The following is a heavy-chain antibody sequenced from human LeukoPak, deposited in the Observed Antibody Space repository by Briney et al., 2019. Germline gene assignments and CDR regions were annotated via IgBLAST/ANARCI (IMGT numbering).Heavy chain of an antibody. CDR2: INVYNGNT. J-gene: IGHJ4*02. D-gene: IGHD3-22*01. V-gene: IGHV1-18*01. Sequence: GASVKVSCKASGYXFLYYSITWVRQAPGQGLEWMGWINVYNGNTNYAQEFQGRVTMTTDRSTNTAYMELRSLTSDDSAVYYCARDLISRGQIGVTNTAFDYWGQGTLVTVSS. CDR3: ARDLISRGQIGVTNTAFDY. CDR1: GYXFLYYS.